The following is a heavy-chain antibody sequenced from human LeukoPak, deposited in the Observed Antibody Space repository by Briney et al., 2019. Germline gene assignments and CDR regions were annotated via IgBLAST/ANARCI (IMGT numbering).Heavy chain of an antibody. CDR1: GGSISSYY. CDR2: IYYSGST. V-gene: IGHV4-59*08. J-gene: IGHJ5*02. Sequence: SETLSLTCTVSGGSISSYYWSWIRQPPGKGLEWIGYIYYSGSTNYNPSLKSRVTISVDTSKNQFSLKLSSVTAADTAVYYCARLGSSSWAYWFDPWGQGTLVTVSS. D-gene: IGHD6-13*01. CDR3: ARLGSSSWAYWFDP.